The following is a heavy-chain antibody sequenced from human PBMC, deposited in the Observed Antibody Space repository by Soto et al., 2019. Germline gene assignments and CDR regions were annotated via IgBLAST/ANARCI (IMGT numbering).Heavy chain of an antibody. Sequence: GGSLRLSCAASGFTFSSYDMHWVRQATGKGLEWVSAIGTAGDTYYPGSVKGRFTISRENAKNSLYLQMNSLRAGDTAVYYCARASSDYPNNGPNFDYWGQGTLVTVSS. D-gene: IGHD2-8*01. CDR3: ARASSDYPNNGPNFDY. J-gene: IGHJ4*02. CDR1: GFTFSSYD. CDR2: IGTAGDT. V-gene: IGHV3-13*01.